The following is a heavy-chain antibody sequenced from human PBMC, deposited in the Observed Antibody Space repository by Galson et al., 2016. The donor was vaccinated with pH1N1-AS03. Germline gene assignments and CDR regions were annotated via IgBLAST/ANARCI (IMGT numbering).Heavy chain of an antibody. CDR1: GFTFSSYW. Sequence: SLRLSCAASGFTFSSYWMHWVRHLPGKGLVWVSGIDSDGSNTYYADSVRGRFTISRDNAKNTLYLQMNSLRAEETALYYCADPFGLPWGQGTLITVSS. CDR3: ADPFGLP. V-gene: IGHV3-74*01. J-gene: IGHJ4*02. D-gene: IGHD2/OR15-2a*01. CDR2: IDSDGSNT.